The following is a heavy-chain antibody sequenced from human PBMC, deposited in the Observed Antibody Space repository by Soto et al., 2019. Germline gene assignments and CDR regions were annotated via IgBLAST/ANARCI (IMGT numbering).Heavy chain of an antibody. CDR3: ARDSVSRITNYFDY. D-gene: IGHD1-20*01. Sequence: QVQLQESGPGLVKPSQTLSLTCTVSGGSISSGGYYWSWIRQHPGKGLEWIGYIYYSGSTYYNPSLKSRVTISVDTSKKQFSLKLSSVTAADTAVYYCARDSVSRITNYFDYWGQGTLVTVSS. V-gene: IGHV4-31*03. J-gene: IGHJ4*02. CDR2: IYYSGST. CDR1: GGSISSGGYY.